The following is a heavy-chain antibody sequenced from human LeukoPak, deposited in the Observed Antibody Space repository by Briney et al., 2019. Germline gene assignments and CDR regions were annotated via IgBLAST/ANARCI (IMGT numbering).Heavy chain of an antibody. D-gene: IGHD2-2*01. CDR2: INVVNGNT. Sequence: GASVKVSCKASGYTFTSYVMQWVRQAPGQGLEWIGWINVVNGNTEYSRKFQGRVTITRDTSASTVYMDLSSLTSEDTAVYYCARDSFGTSRPSDYWGQGTLVTVSS. CDR3: ARDSFGTSRPSDY. J-gene: IGHJ4*02. CDR1: GYTFTSYV. V-gene: IGHV1-3*01.